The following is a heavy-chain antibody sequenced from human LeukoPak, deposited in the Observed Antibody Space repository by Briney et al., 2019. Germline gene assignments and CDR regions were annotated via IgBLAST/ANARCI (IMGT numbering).Heavy chain of an antibody. J-gene: IGHJ4*02. V-gene: IGHV1-18*01. Sequence: ASVKVSCKASGYTFTSYGISWVRQTPGQGLEWMGWISAYNGNTNYAQKLQGRVTMTTDTSTSAAYMELRSLRSDATAVYYCARFRAGVGEPYGDYWGQGTLVTVSS. D-gene: IGHD3-10*01. CDR1: GYTFTSYG. CDR2: ISAYNGNT. CDR3: ARFRAGVGEPYGDY.